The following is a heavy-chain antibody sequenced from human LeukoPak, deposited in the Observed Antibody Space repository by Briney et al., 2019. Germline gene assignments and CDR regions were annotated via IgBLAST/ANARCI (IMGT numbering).Heavy chain of an antibody. Sequence: GGTLRLSCAASGFTFSSYGMSWVRQAPGKGLEWVSAISDSGGSTYYADSVKGRFTISRDNSKNTLYLQMNSLRAEDTAVYYCAKSRGYSGYDPWYFDLWGRGTLVTVSS. V-gene: IGHV3-23*01. CDR2: ISDSGGST. CDR1: GFTFSSYG. D-gene: IGHD5-12*01. CDR3: AKSRGYSGYDPWYFDL. J-gene: IGHJ2*01.